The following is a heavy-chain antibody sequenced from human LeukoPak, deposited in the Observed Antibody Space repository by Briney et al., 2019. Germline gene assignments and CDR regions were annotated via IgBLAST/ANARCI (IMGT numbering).Heavy chain of an antibody. J-gene: IGHJ4*02. CDR2: VYNTEYN. CDR3: ARNWGSGGSYLFDF. V-gene: IGHV4-59*12. CDR1: GGSSSGFY. D-gene: IGHD6-19*01. Sequence: SETLSLTCTVSGGSSSGFYWSWIRQPPGKGLEWVGYVYNTEYNGYNPSLKSRVSISFDTSKNQFSLSLASVTDADTAVYYCARNWGSGGSYLFDFWGPGTLVTVSS.